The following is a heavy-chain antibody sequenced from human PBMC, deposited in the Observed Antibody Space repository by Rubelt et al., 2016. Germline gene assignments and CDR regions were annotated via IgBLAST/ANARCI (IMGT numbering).Heavy chain of an antibody. CDR3: TRDLPTYSSSSMFDY. V-gene: IGHV3-7*01. Sequence: VQLVESGGGVVQPGTSLRLSCAASGFTFSSYAMHWVRQAPGKGLEWVANINQDGSEKYYVDSVKGRFTISRDNAENSLYMQMNSLGAEDTAVYYCTRDLPTYSSSSMFDYWGQGTLVTVSS. CDR2: INQDGSEK. J-gene: IGHJ4*02. CDR1: GFTFSSYA. D-gene: IGHD6-6*01.